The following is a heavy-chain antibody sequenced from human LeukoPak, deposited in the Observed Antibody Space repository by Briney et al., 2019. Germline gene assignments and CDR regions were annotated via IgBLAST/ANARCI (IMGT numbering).Heavy chain of an antibody. Sequence: GESLKISCKGSGYSFTSYWIGWVRQMPGKGLEWMGIIYPGDSDTRYSPSFQGQVTISADKSISTAYLQWSSLKASDTAMYYCASLGSGSYYAPYDAFDIWGQGTMVTVSS. D-gene: IGHD3-10*01. CDR2: IYPGDSDT. CDR3: ASLGSGSYYAPYDAFDI. J-gene: IGHJ3*02. V-gene: IGHV5-51*01. CDR1: GYSFTSYW.